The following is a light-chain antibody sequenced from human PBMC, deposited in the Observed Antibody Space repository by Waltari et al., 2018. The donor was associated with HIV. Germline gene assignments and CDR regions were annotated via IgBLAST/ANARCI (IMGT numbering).Light chain of an antibody. Sequence: QSVLTPPPSASGTPGQRVTISCSGSSSHIGRNSAYWYQQLPGSAPKLLIYRNNQRPSGVPDRFSGSKSGTSASLAISGLRSEDEADYYCAVWNDSLSGYVFGTGTKVTV. CDR2: RNN. V-gene: IGLV1-47*01. CDR1: SSHIGRNS. J-gene: IGLJ1*01. CDR3: AVWNDSLSGYV.